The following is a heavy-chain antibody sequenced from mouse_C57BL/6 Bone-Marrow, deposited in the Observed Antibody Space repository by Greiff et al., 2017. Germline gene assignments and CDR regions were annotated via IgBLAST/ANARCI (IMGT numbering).Heavy chain of an antibody. V-gene: IGHV1-9*01. CDR1: GYTFTGYW. Sequence: QVQLKQSGAELMKPGASVKLSCKATGYTFTGYWIEWVKQRPGHGLEWIGEILPGRGSTNYNEKFKGKATFTADTSSNTAYMQRISLTTEDSAIYYCAREGTTDFDYWGQGTTLTVSS. CDR2: ILPGRGST. D-gene: IGHD1-1*01. CDR3: AREGTTDFDY. J-gene: IGHJ2*01.